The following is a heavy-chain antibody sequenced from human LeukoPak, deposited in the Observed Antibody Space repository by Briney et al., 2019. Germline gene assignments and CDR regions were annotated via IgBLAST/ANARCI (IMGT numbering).Heavy chain of an antibody. J-gene: IGHJ5*02. CDR1: GGSITSSSYY. CDR2: FYYSGST. V-gene: IGHV4-39*07. Sequence: SETLSLTCTVSGGSITSSSYYWGWIRQPPGKGLQWIGSFYYSGSTYYSPSLKSRVTISVDTSKNQFSLKLSSVTAADTAVYYCARLLRVGYCSTTTCNWFDPWGQGTLVTVSS. CDR3: ARLLRVGYCSTTTCNWFDP. D-gene: IGHD2-2*03.